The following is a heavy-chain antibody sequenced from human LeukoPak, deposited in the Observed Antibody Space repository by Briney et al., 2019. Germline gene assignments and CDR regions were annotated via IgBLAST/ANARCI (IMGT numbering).Heavy chain of an antibody. D-gene: IGHD3-22*01. Sequence: GASVKVSCKASGYTFTSYDINWVRQATGQGLEWMGWMNPNSGNTGYAQKFQGRVTMTRNTSISTAYMELSSLRSEDPAVYYCARGDTMIVVDAFDIWGQGTMATVSS. CDR3: ARGDTMIVVDAFDI. CDR1: GYTFTSYD. V-gene: IGHV1-8*01. CDR2: MNPNSGNT. J-gene: IGHJ3*02.